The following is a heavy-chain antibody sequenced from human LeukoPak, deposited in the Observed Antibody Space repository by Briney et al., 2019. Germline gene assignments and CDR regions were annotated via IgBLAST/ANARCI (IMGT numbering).Heavy chain of an antibody. Sequence: GGSLRLSCVVSGFTVSSNYMSWVRQAPGKGLEWVAYMRNDGSIEYYVESVKGRFTISRDNSKNTVYLAMNSLRAEDTAVYYFAKDSNDYLWGSTQDVWGKGTTVTVSS. V-gene: IGHV3-30*02. D-gene: IGHD3-16*01. J-gene: IGHJ6*04. CDR1: GFTVSSNY. CDR2: MRNDGSIE. CDR3: AKDSNDYLWGSTQDV.